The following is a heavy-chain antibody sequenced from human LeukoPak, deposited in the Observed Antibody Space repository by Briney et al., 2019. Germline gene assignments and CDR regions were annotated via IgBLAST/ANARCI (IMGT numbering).Heavy chain of an antibody. CDR1: GLSFSSYG. J-gene: IGHJ4*02. Sequence: GGSLRLSCAASGLSFSSYGMHWVRQAPGKGLEWVAFIQYDGSNKFYADSVKGRLTISRDNSKNTLYLQMNSLRAEDTAVYYCAKDLHYGSADYWGQGTLVTVSS. V-gene: IGHV3-30*02. CDR2: IQYDGSNK. D-gene: IGHD3-10*01. CDR3: AKDLHYGSADY.